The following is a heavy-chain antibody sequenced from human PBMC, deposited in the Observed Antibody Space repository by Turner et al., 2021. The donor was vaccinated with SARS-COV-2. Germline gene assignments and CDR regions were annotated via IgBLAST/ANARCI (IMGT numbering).Heavy chain of an antibody. CDR3: ARGRGYYGSGSYYNPYYYGMDV. CDR2: IYYSGRT. J-gene: IGHJ6*02. Sequence: QVQLQESGPGLVKPSQTLSLTCTVSGGSISSCAYYWSWIRQHPGKGLEWIGYIYYSGRTYYKPYLKSRVTISVDTSKNQFSLKLSSVTAADTAVYYCARGRGYYGSGSYYNPYYYGMDVWGQGTTVTVSS. CDR1: GGSISSCAYY. V-gene: IGHV4-31*03. D-gene: IGHD3-10*01.